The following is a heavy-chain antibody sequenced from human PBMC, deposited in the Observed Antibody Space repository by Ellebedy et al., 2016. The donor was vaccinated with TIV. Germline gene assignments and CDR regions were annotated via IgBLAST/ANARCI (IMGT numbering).Heavy chain of an antibody. Sequence: AASVKVSCKASGYTFTTYYVHWVRQAPGQGLEWMGLIYPSAGTTDYAQKFQGRVTLTRDTSTSTVYMDLSSLRSEDTAVYYCARGVTESGNDAFDIWGQGTVVTVSS. CDR3: ARGVTESGNDAFDI. CDR1: GYTFTTYY. CDR2: IYPSAGTT. D-gene: IGHD4-23*01. J-gene: IGHJ3*02. V-gene: IGHV1-46*01.